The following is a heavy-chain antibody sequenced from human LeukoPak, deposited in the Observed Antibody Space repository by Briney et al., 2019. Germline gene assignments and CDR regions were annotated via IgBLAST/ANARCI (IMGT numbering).Heavy chain of an antibody. J-gene: IGHJ4*02. CDR1: GVIFSSYG. Sequence: PGGSLRLSCAVSGVIFSSYGMSWVRQAPGKGLEWVSVSGSGGSTYYADSVKGRFTISRDNSKNTLYLQMNRLRAEDTAVYYCAKGDYSGSYYFDYWGQGTLVTVSS. CDR2: SGSGGST. CDR3: AKGDYSGSYYFDY. V-gene: IGHV3-23*01. D-gene: IGHD1-26*01.